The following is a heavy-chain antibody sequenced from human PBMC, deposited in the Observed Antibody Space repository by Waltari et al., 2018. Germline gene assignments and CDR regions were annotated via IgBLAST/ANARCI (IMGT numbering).Heavy chain of an antibody. D-gene: IGHD6-19*01. Sequence: QVQLVQSGAEVKKPGSSVKVSCKASGGTLSSYAISWVRQAPGQGLEWMGGIIPIFGTANYAQKFQGRVTITADESTSTAYMELSSLRSEDTAVYYCARGSTIAVAGTEVGYFDLWGRGTLVTVSS. J-gene: IGHJ2*01. CDR2: IIPIFGTA. CDR3: ARGSTIAVAGTEVGYFDL. CDR1: GGTLSSYA. V-gene: IGHV1-69*13.